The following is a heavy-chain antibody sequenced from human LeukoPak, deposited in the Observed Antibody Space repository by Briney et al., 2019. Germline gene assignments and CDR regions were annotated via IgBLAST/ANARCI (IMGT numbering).Heavy chain of an antibody. Sequence: GGSLRLSCVASGFAFRNNAMSWVRQAPGKGLEWVSLISDSGGSTNYADSVKGRFTISRDNSKNTLYLQMNTLRAEDTAIYCCASSYGSSAYYPFDYWGQGTLVTVFS. D-gene: IGHD3-22*01. CDR3: ASSYGSSAYYPFDY. CDR2: ISDSGGST. CDR1: GFAFRNNA. V-gene: IGHV3-23*01. J-gene: IGHJ4*02.